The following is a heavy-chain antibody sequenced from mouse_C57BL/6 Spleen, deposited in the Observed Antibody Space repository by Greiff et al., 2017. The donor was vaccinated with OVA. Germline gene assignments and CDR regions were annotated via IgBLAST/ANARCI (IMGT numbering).Heavy chain of an antibody. Sequence: VQLQQPGAELVKPGASVKLSCKASGYTFTSYWMHWVKQRPGQGLEWIGMIHPNSGSTNYHEKFKSKATLTVDKSSSTAYMQLSSLTSEDSAVYYCSRRHDDGSSYCVDYWGQGTTLTVSS. J-gene: IGHJ2*01. D-gene: IGHD1-1*01. CDR1: GYTFTSYW. CDR2: IHPNSGST. CDR3: SRRHDDGSSYCVDY. V-gene: IGHV1-64*01.